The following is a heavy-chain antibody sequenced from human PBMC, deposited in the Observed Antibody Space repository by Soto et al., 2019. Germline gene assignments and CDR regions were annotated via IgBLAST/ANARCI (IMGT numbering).Heavy chain of an antibody. Sequence: QVQLVESGGGVVQPGRSLRLSCAASGFTFSSYGMHWVRQAPGKGLEWVAVIWYDGSNKYYTDSVKGRFTISRDNCKNTLYLQMNSLRAEDTAVYYCARDDDYEANAADFWGQGTLVTVSS. CDR1: GFTFSSYG. J-gene: IGHJ4*02. V-gene: IGHV3-33*01. CDR3: ARDDDYEANAADF. D-gene: IGHD4-17*01. CDR2: IWYDGSNK.